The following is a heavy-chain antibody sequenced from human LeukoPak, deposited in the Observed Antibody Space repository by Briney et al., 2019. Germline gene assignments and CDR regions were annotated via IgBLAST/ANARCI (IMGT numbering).Heavy chain of an antibody. J-gene: IGHJ5*02. V-gene: IGHV4-4*07. CDR1: GGSISSYY. D-gene: IGHD3-3*01. CDR2: IHTSGST. CDR3: AREGGLYYDFWSGYFDP. Sequence: PSETLSLTCTVSGGSISSYYWSWIRQPAGKGLEWIGRIHTSGSTNYNPSLKSRVNMSVDTSKNQFSLKLSSVTAADTAVYYCAREGGLYYDFWSGYFDPWGQGTLVTVSS.